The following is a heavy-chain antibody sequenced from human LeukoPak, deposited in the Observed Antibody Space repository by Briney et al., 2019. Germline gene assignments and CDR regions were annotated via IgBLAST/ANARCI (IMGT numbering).Heavy chain of an antibody. CDR2: LYGDNT. J-gene: IGHJ4*02. V-gene: IGHV3-23*01. Sequence: GGSLRLSCAASGFTFSNFAMSWIRQAPGKGLEWVSALYGDNTYYADSVKGRFTVSRDNSKNTLYLQMNSLTAEDTAVYYCVREATGYSFADYWGQGTLVSVSS. D-gene: IGHD1-26*01. CDR1: GFTFSNFA. CDR3: VREATGYSFADY.